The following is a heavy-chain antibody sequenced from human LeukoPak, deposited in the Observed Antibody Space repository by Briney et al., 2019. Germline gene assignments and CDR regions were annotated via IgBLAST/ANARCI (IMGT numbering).Heavy chain of an antibody. CDR1: GYTFTSYD. Sequence: ASVKVSCKASGYTFTSYDINWVRQATGQGLEWMGWMNPNSGNTGYAQKFQGRVTITRNTSISTAYMELSSLTSEDTAVYYCARGRTLSGYSSSLGYWGQGTLVTVSS. CDR2: MNPNSGNT. D-gene: IGHD6-13*01. V-gene: IGHV1-8*03. CDR3: ARGRTLSGYSSSLGY. J-gene: IGHJ4*02.